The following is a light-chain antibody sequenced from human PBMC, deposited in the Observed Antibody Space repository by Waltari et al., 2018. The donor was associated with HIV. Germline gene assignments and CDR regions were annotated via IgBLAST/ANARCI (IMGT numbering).Light chain of an antibody. J-gene: IGLJ2*01. CDR3: QSGHNSDSI. V-gene: IGLV3-25*03. Sequence: SYELTQAPSVSVSPGQTAKITCSGDALSRHFVFWYQQKSGQAPRLMIFKDNERPPGIPVRFSASSSGSTSTLTISGVQAEDEADYYCQSGHNSDSIFGGGTKLTVL. CDR2: KDN. CDR1: ALSRHF.